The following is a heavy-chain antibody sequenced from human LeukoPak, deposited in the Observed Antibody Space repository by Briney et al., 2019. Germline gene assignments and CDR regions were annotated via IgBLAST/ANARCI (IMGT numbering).Heavy chain of an antibody. V-gene: IGHV4-61*01. D-gene: IGHD3-16*01. CDR2: IYYSVST. CDR3: ARRGRDDYWVEY. J-gene: IGHJ4*02. Sequence: PSETLSLTCTVSGGSVSSGSYYWSWIRQPPGKGLEWIGYIYYSVSTNYNPSLKSRVTISVDTSKNQFSLSLSSVTAADTAVYYCARRGRDDYWVEYWGQGTLVTVSS. CDR1: GGSVSSGSYY.